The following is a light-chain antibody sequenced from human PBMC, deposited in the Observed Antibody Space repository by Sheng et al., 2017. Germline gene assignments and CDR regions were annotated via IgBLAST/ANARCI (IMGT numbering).Light chain of an antibody. CDR3: HQYGTAPIT. CDR2: DAS. CDR1: QSVYGNQ. V-gene: IGKV3-20*01. J-gene: IGKJ4*01. Sequence: EHVLTQSPGTLSLSPGERATLSCRASQSVYGNQLAWYQQKPGQPPRLLIYDASRRATGIPDRFSGSGSGTDFTLTITRLESEDFAVFYCHQYGTAPITFGGGTKVEIK.